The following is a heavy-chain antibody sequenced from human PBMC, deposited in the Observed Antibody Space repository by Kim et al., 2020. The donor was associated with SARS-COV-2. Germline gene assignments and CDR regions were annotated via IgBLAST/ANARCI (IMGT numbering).Heavy chain of an antibody. CDR3: ARDVEAAGPFDAFDI. Sequence: ASVKVSCKASGYTFSSYGISWVRQAPGQGLEWMGWISAYNGNTNYAQKLQGRVTMTTDTSTSTAYMEVRSLRSDDTAVYYCARDVEAAGPFDAFDIWGQGTMVTVSS. CDR2: ISAYNGNT. CDR1: GYTFSSYG. J-gene: IGHJ3*02. D-gene: IGHD6-13*01. V-gene: IGHV1-18*01.